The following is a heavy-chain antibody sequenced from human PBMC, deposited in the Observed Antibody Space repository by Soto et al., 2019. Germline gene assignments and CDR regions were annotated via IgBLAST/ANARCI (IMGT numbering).Heavy chain of an antibody. Sequence: QLQLQESGPGLVKPSETLSLTCTVSGGSISSSSYYWGWIRQPPGKGLEWIGSIYYSGSTYYNPSLKSRVTISVDTSKNQFSLKLSSVTAADTAVYYCARLIYLDYGDYLFDYWGQGPLVTVSS. J-gene: IGHJ4*02. CDR2: IYYSGST. CDR1: GGSISSSSYY. CDR3: ARLIYLDYGDYLFDY. V-gene: IGHV4-39*01. D-gene: IGHD4-17*01.